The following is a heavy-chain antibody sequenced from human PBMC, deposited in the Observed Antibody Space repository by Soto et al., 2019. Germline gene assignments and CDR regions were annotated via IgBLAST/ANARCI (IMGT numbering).Heavy chain of an antibody. CDR2: IIPILGIA. V-gene: IGHV1-69*10. D-gene: IGHD3-10*01. J-gene: IGHJ4*02. CDR3: ARGRGYGSGSYYNVDY. CDR1: GGTFSSYA. Sequence: ASVKVSCKASGGTFSSYAISWVRQAPGQGLEWMGGIIPILGIANYAQKFQDRVTITADKSTSTAYMELSSLRSEDTAVYYCARGRGYGSGSYYNVDYWGQGTLVTVSS.